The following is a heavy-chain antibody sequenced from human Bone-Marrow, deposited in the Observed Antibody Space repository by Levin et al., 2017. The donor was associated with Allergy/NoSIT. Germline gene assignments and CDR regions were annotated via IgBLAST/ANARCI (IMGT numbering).Heavy chain of an antibody. CDR2: MSGTTGRT. D-gene: IGHD2-15*01. CDR3: ATYRDGPYIHFAY. V-gene: IGHV3-23*01. CDR1: GFTFGIYV. J-gene: IGHJ4*02. Sequence: GGSLRLSCEASGFTFGIYVMSWVRQAPGKGLEWVSSMSGTTGRTFYANSVEGRFTISRDNSKNTVYLQMNSLRDEDTAIYYCATYRDGPYIHFAYWGQGTRVSVSS.